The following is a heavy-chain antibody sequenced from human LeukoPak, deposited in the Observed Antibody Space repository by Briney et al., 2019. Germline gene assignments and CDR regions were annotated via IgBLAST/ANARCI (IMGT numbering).Heavy chain of an antibody. J-gene: IGHJ4*02. V-gene: IGHV3-13*01. Sequence: PGGSLRLSCAASGFTFRSYDMHWVRQATGKGLEWVSAIGTAGDTYYPGSVKGRFTISRENAKNSLYLQMNSLRAGDTAVYYCARDRGSGYYDYWGQGALVTVSS. CDR1: GFTFRSYD. CDR2: IGTAGDT. D-gene: IGHD3-22*01. CDR3: ARDRGSGYYDY.